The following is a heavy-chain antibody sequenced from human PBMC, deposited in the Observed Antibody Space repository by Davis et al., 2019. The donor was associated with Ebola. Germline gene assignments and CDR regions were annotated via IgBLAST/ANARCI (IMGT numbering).Heavy chain of an antibody. Sequence: GGSLRLSCSASGFTFSSYGMHWVRQAPGKGLEWVAVISYDGSNKYYADSVKGRFTISRDNSKNTLYLQMNSLRAEDTAVYYCARSGRLDYWGQGTLVTVSS. V-gene: IGHV3-30*03. D-gene: IGHD2-21*02. CDR3: ARSGRLDY. CDR2: ISYDGSNK. J-gene: IGHJ4*02. CDR1: GFTFSSYG.